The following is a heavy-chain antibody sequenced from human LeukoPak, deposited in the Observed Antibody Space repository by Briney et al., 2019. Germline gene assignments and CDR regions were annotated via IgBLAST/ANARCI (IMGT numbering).Heavy chain of an antibody. J-gene: IGHJ6*03. CDR3: AREGYDILTGYYCYYCMDI. Sequence: SETLSLTCTVSGGSISSYYWSWIRQPPGKGLEWIGYIYYSGTTYYNPSLKSRVTISVDTSKHQFSLKLGSVTAADTAVYYCAREGYDILTGYYCYYCMDIWGKGTTVTVAS. D-gene: IGHD3-9*01. CDR2: IYYSGTT. V-gene: IGHV4-59*01. CDR1: GGSISSYY.